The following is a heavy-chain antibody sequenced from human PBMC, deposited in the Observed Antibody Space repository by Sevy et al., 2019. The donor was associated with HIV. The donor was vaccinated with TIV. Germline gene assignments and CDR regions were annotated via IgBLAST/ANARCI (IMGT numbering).Heavy chain of an antibody. CDR2: IQFDGSSQ. V-gene: IGHV3-30*02. Sequence: GGSLRLSCAASGFTFSYSGMHWVRQAPGKGLEWVAFIQFDGSSQYYAHSVKGRFTILRDNSKKTLYLQMNSLTTDDTAVYYCAKNTAAVGVAGFDYWGQGALVTVSS. CDR3: AKNTAAVGVAGFDY. J-gene: IGHJ4*02. D-gene: IGHD2-8*01. CDR1: GFTFSYSG.